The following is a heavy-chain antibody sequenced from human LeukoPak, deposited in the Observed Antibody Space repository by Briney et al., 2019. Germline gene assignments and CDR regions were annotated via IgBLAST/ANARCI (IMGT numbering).Heavy chain of an antibody. CDR3: ARRGPYYYDSSGLIDY. CDR2: IYPGDSDT. J-gene: IGHJ4*02. D-gene: IGHD3-22*01. Sequence: GESLKISCKGSGYSFTSYWIGWVRQMPGKGLVWMGIIYPGDSDTRYSPSFQGQVTISADKSISTAYLQWSSLKASDTAMYYCARRGPYYYDSSGLIDYWGQGTLVTVSS. V-gene: IGHV5-51*01. CDR1: GYSFTSYW.